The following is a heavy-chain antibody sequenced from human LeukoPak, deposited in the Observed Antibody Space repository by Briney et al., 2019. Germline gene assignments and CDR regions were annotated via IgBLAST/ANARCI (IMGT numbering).Heavy chain of an antibody. J-gene: IGHJ6*02. D-gene: IGHD6-19*01. CDR1: GYTFTSYD. Sequence: ASVKVSCKASGYTFTSYDINWVRQATGQGLEWMGWMNPNSGNTGYAQKFQGRVTMTRNTSISTAYMELSSLRSEDTAVYYCARVASSGWYTHYYYYYGMDVWGQGTTVTVSS. V-gene: IGHV1-8*01. CDR2: MNPNSGNT. CDR3: ARVASSGWYTHYYYYYGMDV.